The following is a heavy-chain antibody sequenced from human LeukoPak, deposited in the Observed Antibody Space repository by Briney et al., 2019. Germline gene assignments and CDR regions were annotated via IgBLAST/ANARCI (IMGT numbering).Heavy chain of an antibody. CDR1: GYSFTADW. CDR2: IYPGDSDT. D-gene: IGHD6-19*01. Sequence: GESLKISCKGSGYSFTADWIGWVRQMPGKGLEWMGAIYPGDSDTRYSPSFQGQVTNSADKSISTAYLQWSSLKASDTAMYYCARPTSGWSFDYWGQGTLVTVSS. CDR3: ARPTSGWSFDY. J-gene: IGHJ4*02. V-gene: IGHV5-51*01.